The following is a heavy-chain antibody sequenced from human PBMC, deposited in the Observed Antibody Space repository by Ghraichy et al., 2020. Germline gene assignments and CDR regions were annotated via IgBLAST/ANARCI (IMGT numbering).Heavy chain of an antibody. V-gene: IGHV3-64D*06. CDR1: GFTFSSYA. J-gene: IGHJ4*02. CDR3: VKDWVAVAGTGVGGY. D-gene: IGHD6-19*01. CDR2: ISSNGGST. Sequence: GGSLRLSCSASGFTFSSYAMHWVRQAPGKGLEYVSAISSNGGSTYYADSVKGRFTISRDNSKNTLYLQMSSLRAEDTAVYYCVKDWVAVAGTGVGGYWGQGTLVTVSS.